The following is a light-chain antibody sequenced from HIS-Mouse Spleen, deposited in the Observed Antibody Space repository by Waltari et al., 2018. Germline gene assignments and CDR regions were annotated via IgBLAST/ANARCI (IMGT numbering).Light chain of an antibody. V-gene: IGLV3-21*03. J-gene: IGLJ2*01. CDR1: NIGSKS. CDR3: QVWDSSSDHVV. CDR2: DDS. Sequence: SYVLTQPPSMSVAPGKTARITCGGNNIGSKSVHWYQKKPGQAPVLVVYDDSERPSGIPERFSGSNSGNTATLTISRVEAGDEADYYCQVWDSSSDHVVFGGGTKLTVL.